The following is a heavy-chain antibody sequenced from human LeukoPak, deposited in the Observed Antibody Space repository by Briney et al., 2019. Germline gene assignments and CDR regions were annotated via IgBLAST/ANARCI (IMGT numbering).Heavy chain of an antibody. CDR3: ARDPHGYWWFDP. CDR2: INSDDSST. CDR1: GFTFSNYW. Sequence: GGSLRLSCAASGFTFSNYWMHWVRQAPGKGLVWVSRINSDDSSTSYADSVKGRFTISRDNAKNTLYLQMNSLRAEDTAVYYCARDPHGYWWFDPWGQGTLVTVSP. V-gene: IGHV3-74*01. J-gene: IGHJ5*02. D-gene: IGHD5-18*01.